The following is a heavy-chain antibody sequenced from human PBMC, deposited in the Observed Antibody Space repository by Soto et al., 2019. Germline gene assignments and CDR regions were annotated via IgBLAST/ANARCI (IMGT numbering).Heavy chain of an antibody. J-gene: IGHJ6*02. Sequence: EVQLLESGGGLVQPGGSLRLSCAASEFTFSSYSMIWVRQAPGKGLEWVSGVNGGGDITYYAESVKGRFTISSDKSKNPLYLQMNSLRGEDTAVFYCARGHFGVTMDVWCQGTTVTVSS. CDR2: VNGGGDIT. V-gene: IGHV3-23*01. CDR3: ARGHFGVTMDV. D-gene: IGHD3-3*01. CDR1: EFTFSSYS.